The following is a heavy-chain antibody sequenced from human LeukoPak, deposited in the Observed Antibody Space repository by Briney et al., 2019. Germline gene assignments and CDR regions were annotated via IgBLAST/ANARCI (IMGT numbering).Heavy chain of an antibody. Sequence: SGPTLVNPTQTLTLTCTFSGFSLHTRGVGVGWIRQPPGRALEWLALIYWDDDRRYSPSLKSRLTITKDTSKNQVVLTMTNMDPVDTATYFCAHRKNYYDSSPFDNWGQGTLVTVSS. CDR3: AHRKNYYDSSPFDN. V-gene: IGHV2-5*02. J-gene: IGHJ4*02. CDR2: IYWDDDR. CDR1: GFSLHTRGVG. D-gene: IGHD3-22*01.